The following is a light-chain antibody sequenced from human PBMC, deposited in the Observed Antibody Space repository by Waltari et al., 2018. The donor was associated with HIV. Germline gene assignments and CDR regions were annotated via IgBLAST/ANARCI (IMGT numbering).Light chain of an antibody. J-gene: IGKJ4*01. Sequence: DIVMTQSSDSLAASLGERATINCKSSQSVLYSSNNKNYLAWYQQKPGQPPKLLIYWASARESGVPDRFSASGSGTDFTLTISSLQAEDVAVYYCQQHYTTPLTFGGGTKVEI. CDR3: QQHYTTPLT. CDR2: WAS. V-gene: IGKV4-1*01. CDR1: QSVLYSSNNKNY.